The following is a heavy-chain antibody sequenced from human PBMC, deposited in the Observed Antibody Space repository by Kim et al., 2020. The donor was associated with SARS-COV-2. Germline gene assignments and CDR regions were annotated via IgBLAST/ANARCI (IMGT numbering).Heavy chain of an antibody. V-gene: IGHV3-21*01. J-gene: IGHJ4*02. Sequence: GGSLRLSCAASGFTFSSYSMNWVRQAPGKGLEWVSSISSSSSYIYYADSVKGRFTISRDNAKNSLYLQMNSLRAEDTAVYYCARDENLIGILHWVYFDYWGQGTLVTVSS. D-gene: IGHD7-27*01. CDR1: GFTFSSYS. CDR2: ISSSSSYI. CDR3: ARDENLIGILHWVYFDY.